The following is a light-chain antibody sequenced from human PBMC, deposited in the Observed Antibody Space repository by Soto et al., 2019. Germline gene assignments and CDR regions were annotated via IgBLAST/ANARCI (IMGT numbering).Light chain of an antibody. CDR2: KAS. CDR1: QTISSW. Sequence: DIQMTQSPSTLSGSVGDRVTITCRASQTISSWLAWYQPKPGKAPKLLIYKASTVKSGVPSRFSGSGSGTEFTLTISSRQPDDFATYYCQHYNSYSEAFGQGTKVELK. V-gene: IGKV1-5*03. CDR3: QHYNSYSEA. J-gene: IGKJ1*01.